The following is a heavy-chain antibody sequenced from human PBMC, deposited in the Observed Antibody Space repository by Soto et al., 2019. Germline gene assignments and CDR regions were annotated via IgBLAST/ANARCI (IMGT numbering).Heavy chain of an antibody. CDR2: INPNNGDT. V-gene: IGHV1-2*06. J-gene: IGHJ4*02. CDR3: AREVTYGGGSFSLGL. CDR1: GDTFTSYY. Sequence: ASVKVSCKAPGDTFTSYYIHWVRLAPGRGLEWMGRINPNNGDTNSPQKFQGRVTMTSDTSISTAYMEMSGLRSDDTALYYCAREVTYGGGSFSLGLWGQGTLVTVSS. D-gene: IGHD3-10*01.